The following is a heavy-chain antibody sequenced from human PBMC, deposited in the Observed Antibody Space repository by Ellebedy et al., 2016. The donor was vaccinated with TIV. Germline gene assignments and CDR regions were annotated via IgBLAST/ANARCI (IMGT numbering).Heavy chain of an antibody. V-gene: IGHV3-23*01. J-gene: IGHJ4*02. CDR2: LSGSGAIT. D-gene: IGHD6-13*01. CDR1: GFTFDSYA. CDR3: AKADTYSSSWYYLDT. Sequence: GESLKISCAGSGFTFDSYAMTWVRQAPGKGLEWVSGLSGSGAITHYADSVKGRFTISRDSSKNTLYLQMNSLRADDTAVYYCAKADTYSSSWYYLDTWGQGTLVTVSS.